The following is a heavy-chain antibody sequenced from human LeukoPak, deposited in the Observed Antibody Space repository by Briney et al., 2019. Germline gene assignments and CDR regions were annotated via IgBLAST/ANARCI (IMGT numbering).Heavy chain of an antibody. V-gene: IGHV4-39*07. CDR1: DGSINTISDY. J-gene: IGHJ3*01. CDR2: VYYTGST. D-gene: IGHD6-19*01. Sequence: PSETLSLTCSVSDGSINTISDYWGWVRQPPGKGLEWIGSVYYTGSTYYNAPFKSRVTISIDTSKNQFSLSLSAVTAADTAMYYCAREDAVSSDDAFALWGQGTMVTVS. CDR3: AREDAVSSDDAFAL.